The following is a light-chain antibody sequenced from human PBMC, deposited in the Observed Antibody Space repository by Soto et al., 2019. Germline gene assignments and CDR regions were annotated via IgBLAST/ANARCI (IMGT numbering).Light chain of an antibody. CDR1: SSNIGSNT. V-gene: IGLV1-44*01. Sequence: QSVLXQPPSASRTLGQRVIISCSGSSSNIGSNTVNWYQQLPGTAPKLLIYNDNQRPSGVPDRFSGSKSGTSASLAISGLQSGDEADYACAAWDASLNGYVFGTGTKVTVL. CDR2: NDN. J-gene: IGLJ1*01. CDR3: AAWDASLNGYV.